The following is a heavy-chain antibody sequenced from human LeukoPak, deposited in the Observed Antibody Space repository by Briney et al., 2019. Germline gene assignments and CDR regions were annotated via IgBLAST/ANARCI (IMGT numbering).Heavy chain of an antibody. V-gene: IGHV3-48*01. D-gene: IGHD1-7*01. CDR1: GFTFTTYS. CDR2: ISSSSGTI. J-gene: IGHJ4*02. Sequence: GGSLRLSCAASGFTFTTYSMNLVRQAPGKGLEWVSYISSSSGTIYYADSVKGRFTISRDNAKNSLYLQMNSLRAEDTAVYYCARGSGGWNYEDYWGQGTLVTVSS. CDR3: ARGSGGWNYEDY.